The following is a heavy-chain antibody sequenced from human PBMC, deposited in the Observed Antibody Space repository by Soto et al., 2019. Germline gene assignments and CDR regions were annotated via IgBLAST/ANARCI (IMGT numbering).Heavy chain of an antibody. V-gene: IGHV1-69*13. CDR1: GGTFSSYA. CDR3: ARGAAAVQDITMVVVVNNDF. J-gene: IGHJ4*02. D-gene: IGHD3-22*01. CDR2: IIPIFGTA. Sequence: SVKVSCKASGGTFSSYAISWVRQAPGQGLEWMGGIIPIFGTANYAQKFQGRVTITADESTSTAYMELSSLRSEDTAVYYCARGAAAVQDITMVVVVNNDFWGQGTLVTVSS.